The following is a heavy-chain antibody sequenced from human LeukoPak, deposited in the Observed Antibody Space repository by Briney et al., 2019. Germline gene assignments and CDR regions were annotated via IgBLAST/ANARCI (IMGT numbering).Heavy chain of an antibody. CDR2: ISSSGSTI. Sequence: PGGSLRLSCAASGFTFSSYEMNWVRQAPGKGLEWVSYISSSGSTIYYADSVKGRFTTSRDNAKNSLYLQMNSLRAEDTAVYYCARDHSSGWYGYWGQGTLVTVSS. CDR3: ARDHSSGWYGY. J-gene: IGHJ4*02. CDR1: GFTFSSYE. V-gene: IGHV3-48*03. D-gene: IGHD6-19*01.